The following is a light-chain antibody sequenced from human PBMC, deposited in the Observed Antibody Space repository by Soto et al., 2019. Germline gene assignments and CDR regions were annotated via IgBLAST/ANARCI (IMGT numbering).Light chain of an antibody. Sequence: EMVMTQSPATQSVSPGERASLSCRASQSIGGNLAWYQQKPGQAPRLLIYGASTRATGVPARFSSSGSRTDFTLTISSLQSEDFAIYYCQQYNNWPYTFGQGTKLEI. CDR3: QQYNNWPYT. CDR2: GAS. CDR1: QSIGGN. J-gene: IGKJ2*01. V-gene: IGKV3-15*01.